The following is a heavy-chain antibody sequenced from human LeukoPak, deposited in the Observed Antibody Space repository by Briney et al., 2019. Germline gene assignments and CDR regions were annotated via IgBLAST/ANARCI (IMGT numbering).Heavy chain of an antibody. D-gene: IGHD2-2*01. Sequence: SETLSLTCTVSGGSITNTGAYWVWIRQSPGKGLDWIGSIYYSGSAYYTPSLRSRVTISVATSKSLFSLTLSPVTAADTAVYYCARDTGPSGTAFDYWGQGILVTVSS. CDR1: GGSITNTGAY. CDR2: IYYSGSA. CDR3: ARDTGPSGTAFDY. J-gene: IGHJ4*02. V-gene: IGHV4-39*07.